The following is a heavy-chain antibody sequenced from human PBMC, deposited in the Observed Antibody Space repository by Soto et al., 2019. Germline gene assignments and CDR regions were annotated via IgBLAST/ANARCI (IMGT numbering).Heavy chain of an antibody. CDR2: ISYDGSNK. J-gene: IGHJ6*02. CDR1: GFTFSSYG. D-gene: IGHD2-21*02. V-gene: IGHV3-30*18. CDR3: AKDLGDKGRNYYYYDGMAV. Sequence: GGSLRLSCAASGFTFSSYGMHWVRQAPGKGLEWVAVISYDGSNKYYADSVKGRFTISRDNSKSTLYLQMNSLRAEDTAVYYCAKDLGDKGRNYYYYDGMAVWGQGTTVTVSS.